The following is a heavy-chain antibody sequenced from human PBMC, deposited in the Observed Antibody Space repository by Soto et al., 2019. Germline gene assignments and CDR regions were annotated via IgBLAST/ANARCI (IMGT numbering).Heavy chain of an antibody. Sequence: GGSLRLSCAASGFTFSSYWMHWVRQAPGKGLVWVSRINSDGSSTSYADSVKGRFSISRDNGKYALYLQMTSLRPEDTALYYCVKDISGAYSGPNYDAWGQGTLVTVSS. D-gene: IGHD1-26*01. J-gene: IGHJ4*02. V-gene: IGHV3-74*01. CDR2: INSDGSST. CDR3: VKDISGAYSGPNYDA. CDR1: GFTFSSYW.